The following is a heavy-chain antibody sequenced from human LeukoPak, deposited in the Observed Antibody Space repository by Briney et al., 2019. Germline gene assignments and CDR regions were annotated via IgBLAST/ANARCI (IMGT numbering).Heavy chain of an antibody. CDR1: GFTFSHYW. Sequence: GGSLRLSYAASGFTFSHYWMSWVRQAPGKGLEWVANIKPDGSDKYYVDSVKGRFTISRDNAKNTLYLQMDSLRAEDTAVYYCAREDMWAFDMWGQGTMVTVSS. J-gene: IGHJ3*02. V-gene: IGHV3-7*01. CDR2: IKPDGSDK. D-gene: IGHD2-15*01. CDR3: AREDMWAFDM.